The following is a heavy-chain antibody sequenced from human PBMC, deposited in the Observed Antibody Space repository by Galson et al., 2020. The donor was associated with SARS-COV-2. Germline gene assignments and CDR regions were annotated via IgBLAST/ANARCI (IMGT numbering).Heavy chain of an antibody. CDR2: IKRDGSET. J-gene: IGHJ4*02. Sequence: GGSLRLSCAASGFTFNDFWMSWFRQAPGQGLEWVASIKRDGSETNYADSVKGRFTISRDNGADTLYLHMASLRAEDSAMYYCTREGWQGGYWGQGARVTVSS. CDR1: GFTFNDFW. CDR3: TREGWQGGY. D-gene: IGHD2-15*01. V-gene: IGHV3-7*01.